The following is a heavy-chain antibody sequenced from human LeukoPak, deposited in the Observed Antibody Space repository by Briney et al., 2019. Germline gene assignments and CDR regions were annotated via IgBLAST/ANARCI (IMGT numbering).Heavy chain of an antibody. J-gene: IGHJ4*02. Sequence: GGSLRLSCAASGFTFSDYYMSWIRKAPGKGLEWVSYISSSGSTIYYADSVKGRFTISRDNAKNSLYLQMNSLRAEDTAVYYCARSLAAGTYFEHWGQGTLVTVSS. D-gene: IGHD6-13*01. CDR3: ARSLAAGTYFEH. V-gene: IGHV3-11*01. CDR2: ISSSGSTI. CDR1: GFTFSDYY.